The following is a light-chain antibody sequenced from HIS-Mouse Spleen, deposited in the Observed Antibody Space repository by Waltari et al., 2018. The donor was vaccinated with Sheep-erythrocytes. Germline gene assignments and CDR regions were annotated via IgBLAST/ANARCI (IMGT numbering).Light chain of an antibody. V-gene: IGLV2-23*01. Sequence: QSALTQPASVSGSPGQSITISCTGTSSDVGRYTLASWYHQHPGKAPKLMIYEGSKRPSGVSNRFSGSKSGNTASLTISGLQAEDEADYYCCSYAGSFWVFGGGTKLTVL. J-gene: IGLJ3*02. CDR1: SSDVGRYTL. CDR2: EGS. CDR3: CSYAGSFWV.